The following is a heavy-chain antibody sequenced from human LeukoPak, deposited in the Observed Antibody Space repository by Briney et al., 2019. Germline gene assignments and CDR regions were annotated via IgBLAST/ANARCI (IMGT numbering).Heavy chain of an antibody. CDR2: ISAYNGNT. V-gene: IGHV1-18*01. J-gene: IGHJ4*02. CDR1: GYTFTSYG. D-gene: IGHD3-22*01. Sequence: GASVKVSCKASGYTFTSYGISWVRQAPRQGLEWMGWISAYNGNTNYAQKLQGRVTMTTDTSTSTAYMELRSLRSDDTAVYYCARTDSIVYSYPLVFDYWGQGTLVTVSS. CDR3: ARTDSIVYSYPLVFDY.